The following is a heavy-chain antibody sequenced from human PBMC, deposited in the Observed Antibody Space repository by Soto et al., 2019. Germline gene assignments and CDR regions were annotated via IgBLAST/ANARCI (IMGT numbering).Heavy chain of an antibody. Sequence: SETLSLTCTVSGGSISSYYWSWIRQPPGKGLEWIGYIYYSGSTNYNPSLKSRVTISVDTSKNQFSLKLSSVTAADTAVYYCARALAAAGTKDYYYYGMDVWGQGTTVTVSS. V-gene: IGHV4-59*01. D-gene: IGHD6-13*01. CDR2: IYYSGST. J-gene: IGHJ6*02. CDR1: GGSISSYY. CDR3: ARALAAAGTKDYYYYGMDV.